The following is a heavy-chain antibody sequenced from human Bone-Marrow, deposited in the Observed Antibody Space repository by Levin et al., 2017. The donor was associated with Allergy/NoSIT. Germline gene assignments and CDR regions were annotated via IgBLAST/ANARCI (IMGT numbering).Heavy chain of an antibody. CDR3: ARNGAWSFEF. J-gene: IGHJ4*02. D-gene: IGHD2-8*01. V-gene: IGHV3-7*02. Sequence: QHGESLKISCASSGFTFSGYWMAWVRQAPGKGLEWVANINRDGGDGYYVDSVKGRFTISRDNARNSLDLQMNSLRVEDTAVYYCARNGAWSFEFWGLGTLVTVSS. CDR2: INRDGGDG. CDR1: GFTFSGYW.